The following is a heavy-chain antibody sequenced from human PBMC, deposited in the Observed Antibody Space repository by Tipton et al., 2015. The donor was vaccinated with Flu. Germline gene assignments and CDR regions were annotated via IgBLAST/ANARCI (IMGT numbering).Heavy chain of an antibody. Sequence: TLSLTCSVSGDSINGAYSFWTWIRQPAGKGLQWVGRISSTGETDYNVPFKGRVSVSMDTSKNQFSLRLRSVTAADTAVYYCARFSVRGESDYWGQGTLVTVSS. D-gene: IGHD3-10*01. CDR1: GDSINGAYSF. J-gene: IGHJ4*02. CDR2: ISSTGET. CDR3: ARFSVRGESDY. V-gene: IGHV4-61*02.